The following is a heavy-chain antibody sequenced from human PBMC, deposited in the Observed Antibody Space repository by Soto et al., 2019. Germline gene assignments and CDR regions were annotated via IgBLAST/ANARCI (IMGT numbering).Heavy chain of an antibody. J-gene: IGHJ6*02. V-gene: IGHV3-33*01. D-gene: IGHD6-13*01. CDR1: GFTFSRYG. CDR2: IWYDGSNK. CDR3: ASGIAAAGPPYGMDV. Sequence: PGGSLRLSCAASGFTFSRYGMHWVRQAPGKGLEWVAVIWYDGSNKYYADSVKGRFTISRDNSKNTLYLQMNSLRAEDTAVYYCASGIAAAGPPYGMDVWGQGTTVTVSS.